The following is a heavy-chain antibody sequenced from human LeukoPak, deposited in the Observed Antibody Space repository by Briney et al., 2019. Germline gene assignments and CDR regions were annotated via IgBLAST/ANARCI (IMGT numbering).Heavy chain of an antibody. J-gene: IGHJ4*02. V-gene: IGHV3-7*04. CDR3: ARDRGFSYGIDF. Sequence: PGGSLRLSCAASGFTFSDYWMSWVRQAPGKGLEWVANIQQDGSEKYYVDSVKGRFTISRDNAKKSLCLQVSSLRGEDTAVYYCARDRGFSYGIDFWGQGTLVTVSS. D-gene: IGHD5-18*01. CDR2: IQQDGSEK. CDR1: GFTFSDYW.